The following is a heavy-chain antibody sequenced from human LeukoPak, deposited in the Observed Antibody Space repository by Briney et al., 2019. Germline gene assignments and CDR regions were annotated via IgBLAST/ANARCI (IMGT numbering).Heavy chain of an antibody. D-gene: IGHD3-22*01. J-gene: IGHJ4*02. CDR1: GFTFSRYW. V-gene: IGHV3-7*01. Sequence: GGSLRLSCAAPGFTFSRYWMSWVRQAPGEGLERVANIKQDGSEKYYVDSVKGRFTISRDNAKNSLYLQMNSLRAEDTAVYYCARDHYYDSSGYSTPFDYGGQGTLVTVSA. CDR2: IKQDGSEK. CDR3: ARDHYYDSSGYSTPFDY.